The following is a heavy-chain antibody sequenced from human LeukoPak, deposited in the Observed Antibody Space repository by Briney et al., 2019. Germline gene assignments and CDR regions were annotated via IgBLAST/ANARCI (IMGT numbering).Heavy chain of an antibody. J-gene: IGHJ3*02. V-gene: IGHV4-59*08. CDR1: GGSISSYY. CDR3: AGRVGDSAFDI. D-gene: IGHD1-26*01. Sequence: SGTLSLICTVSGGSISSYYWSWIRQPPGKGLEWIGYIAYTGSTNYNPSLKSRVTISVDTSKNQFSLKLSSVTVADTAVYYCAGRVGDSAFDIWGPGTIITVSS. CDR2: IAYTGST.